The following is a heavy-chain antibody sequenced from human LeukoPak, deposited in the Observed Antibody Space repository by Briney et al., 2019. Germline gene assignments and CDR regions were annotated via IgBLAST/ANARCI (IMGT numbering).Heavy chain of an antibody. CDR3: ARGGPLAWGYLEWELLPFDY. CDR2: IYYSGST. Sequence: RTSETLSLTRTVSGGSVSSGSYYWSWIRQPPGKGLEWIGYIYYSGSTNYNPSLKSRVTISVDTSKNQFSLKLSSVTAADTAVYYCARGGPLAWGYLEWELLPFDYWGQGTLVTVSS. D-gene: IGHD1-26*01. CDR1: GGSVSSGSYY. J-gene: IGHJ4*02. V-gene: IGHV4-61*01.